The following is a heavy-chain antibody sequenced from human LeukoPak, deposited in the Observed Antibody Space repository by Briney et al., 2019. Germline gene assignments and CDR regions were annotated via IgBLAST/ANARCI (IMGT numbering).Heavy chain of an antibody. CDR1: GYSISSGSY. D-gene: IGHD3-22*01. Sequence: ASETLSLTCAVSGYSISSGSYWGWIRQSPGKGLGWIATIFHSGSIYYNPSLKSRVTLSVDTSKNQFSLRLNSVTAADTALYYCARMGVSYYYDSSTYYPTAFDVWGQGTMVSVSS. CDR2: IFHSGSI. V-gene: IGHV4-38-2*01. CDR3: ARMGVSYYYDSSTYYPTAFDV. J-gene: IGHJ3*01.